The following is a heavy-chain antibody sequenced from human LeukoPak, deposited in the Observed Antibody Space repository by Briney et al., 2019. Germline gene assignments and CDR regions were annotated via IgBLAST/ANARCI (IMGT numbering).Heavy chain of an antibody. D-gene: IGHD3-10*01. CDR3: AKEIRDYYYYYGMDV. J-gene: IGHJ6*02. V-gene: IGHV3-30*18. CDR2: ISYDGSNK. Sequence: PGRSLRLSCAASGFIFSSYGMHWVRQAPGKGLEWVAVISYDGSNKYYADSVKGRFTISRDNSKNTLYLQMNSLRAEDTAVYYCAKEIRDYYYYYGMDVWGQGTTVTVSS. CDR1: GFIFSSYG.